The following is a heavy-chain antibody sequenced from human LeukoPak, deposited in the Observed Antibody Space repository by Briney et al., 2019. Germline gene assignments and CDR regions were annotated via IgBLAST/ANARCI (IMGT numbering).Heavy chain of an antibody. CDR1: GFTFSSYS. D-gene: IGHD3-9*01. CDR2: ISSSSSYI. V-gene: IGHV3-21*01. J-gene: IGHJ4*02. CDR3: ATGGELTYDILTGYYWTPYDY. Sequence: PGGSLRLSCAASGFTFSSYSMNWVRQAPGKGLEWVSSISSSSSYIYYADSVKGRFTISRDNAKNSLYLQMNSLRAEDTAVYYCATGGELTYDILTGYYWTPYDYWGQGTLVTVSS.